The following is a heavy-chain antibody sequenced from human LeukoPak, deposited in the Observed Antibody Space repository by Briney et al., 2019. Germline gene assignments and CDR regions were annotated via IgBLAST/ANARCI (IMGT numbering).Heavy chain of an antibody. V-gene: IGHV1-24*01. D-gene: IGHD3-9*01. Sequence: PGRSLRLSCAASGFTFRSYGMHWVRQAPGKGLEWMGGFDPEDGETIYAQKFQGRVTMTEDTSTDTAYMELSSLRSEDTAVYYCATVAPYDILTGPWGYWGQGTLVTVSS. CDR3: ATVAPYDILTGPWGY. J-gene: IGHJ4*02. CDR2: FDPEDGET. CDR1: GFTFRSYG.